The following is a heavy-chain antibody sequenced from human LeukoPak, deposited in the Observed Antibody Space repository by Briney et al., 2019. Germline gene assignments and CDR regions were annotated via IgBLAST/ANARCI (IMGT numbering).Heavy chain of an antibody. Sequence: GGSLRLSCAASGFIFDSYRMSWVRQAPGKGLEWISYITDSSTTKYYADSVKGRFTISRDNSKNTLYLQMNSLRAEDTAVYYCARVSSSSVFDYWGQGTLVTVSS. J-gene: IGHJ4*02. CDR3: ARVSSSSVFDY. CDR2: ITDSSTTK. V-gene: IGHV3-48*01. CDR1: GFIFDSYR. D-gene: IGHD6-6*01.